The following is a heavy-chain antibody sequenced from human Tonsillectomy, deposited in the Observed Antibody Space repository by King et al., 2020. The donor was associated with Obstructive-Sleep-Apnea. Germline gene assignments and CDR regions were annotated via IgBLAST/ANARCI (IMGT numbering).Heavy chain of an antibody. J-gene: IGHJ2*01. CDR2: IYYSGST. D-gene: IGHD4-17*01. Sequence: VHLQESGPGLVKPSETLSLTCTVSSGSISSYYWSWIRQPPGKGLEWIGYIYYSGSTNYNPSLKSRVTISVDTSKNQFSLKLSSVTAADTAIYYCARDGGTVTTEHSWYFDLWGRGTLVTVSS. CDR1: SGSISSYY. V-gene: IGHV4-59*01. CDR3: ARDGGTVTTEHSWYFDL.